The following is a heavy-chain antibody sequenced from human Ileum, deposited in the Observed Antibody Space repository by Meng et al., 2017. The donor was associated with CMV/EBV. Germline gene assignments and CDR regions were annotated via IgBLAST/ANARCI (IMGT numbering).Heavy chain of an antibody. CDR1: GGSIGSYY. D-gene: IGHD1-1*01. Sequence: QVQLQESGPGLVKSSETLSLTCTVSGGSIGSYYWNWIRQPDGKGLEWIGRIHTTDSTNYNPSFKSRVTISVDTSKNQFSLKPTSMTAADTAVYYCARDTGTTGTGSLFDYWGQGILVTVSS. V-gene: IGHV4-4*07. CDR3: ARDTGTTGTGSLFDY. CDR2: IHTTDST. J-gene: IGHJ4*02.